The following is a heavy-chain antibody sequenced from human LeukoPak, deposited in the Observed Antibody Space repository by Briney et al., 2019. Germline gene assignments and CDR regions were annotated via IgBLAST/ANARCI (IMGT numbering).Heavy chain of an antibody. CDR1: GFTFSGSA. Sequence: GGSLRLSCAASGFTFSGSAMHWVRQASGKGLEWVGRIRSKANSYATAYAASVKGRFTISRDNSKNTLYLQMNSLRAEDTAVYYCAKELWFGDSLDYWGQGTLVTVSS. CDR2: IRSKANSYAT. J-gene: IGHJ4*02. CDR3: AKELWFGDSLDY. D-gene: IGHD3-10*01. V-gene: IGHV3-73*01.